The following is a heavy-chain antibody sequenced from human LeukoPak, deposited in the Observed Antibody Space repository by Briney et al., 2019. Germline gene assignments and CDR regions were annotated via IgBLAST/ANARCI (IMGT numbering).Heavy chain of an antibody. D-gene: IGHD5-18*01. CDR1: GFTFSSYE. CDR3: AREHTAMVDDAFDI. J-gene: IGHJ3*02. CDR2: ISSSSSTI. Sequence: QPGGSLRLSCAASGFTFSSYEMNWVRQAPGKGLEWVSYISSSSSTIYYADSVKGRFTISGDNAKNSLYLQMNSLRAEDTAVYYCAREHTAMVDDAFDIWGQGTMVTVSS. V-gene: IGHV3-48*03.